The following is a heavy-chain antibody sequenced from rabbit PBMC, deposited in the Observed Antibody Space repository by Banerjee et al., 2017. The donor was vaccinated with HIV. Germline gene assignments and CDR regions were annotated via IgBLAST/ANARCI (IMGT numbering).Heavy chain of an antibody. J-gene: IGHJ3*01. CDR2: IYAGSSGDT. CDR1: GFSFSSYY. D-gene: IGHD4-1*01. V-gene: IGHV1S45*01. Sequence: QEQLVEYGGDLVQPEGSLTLTCTASGFSFSSYYMGWVRQAPGKGLEWIGCIYAGSSGDTYYASWAKGRFTISKTSSTTVTLQMTSLTAADTATYFCARFPSDWGNGYGMDLWGQGTLVTVS. CDR3: ARFPSDWGNGYGMDL.